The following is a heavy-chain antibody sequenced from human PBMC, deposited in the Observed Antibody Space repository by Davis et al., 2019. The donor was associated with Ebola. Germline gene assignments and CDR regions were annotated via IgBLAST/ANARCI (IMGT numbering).Heavy chain of an antibody. CDR3: ARQGVVPAAIRDYYYYMDV. V-gene: IGHV4-34*01. D-gene: IGHD2-2*02. J-gene: IGHJ6*03. CDR1: GGSFSGYY. CDR2: INHSGST. Sequence: PSETLSLTCAVYGGSFSGYYWSWIRPPPGKGLEWIGEINHSGSTNYNPSLKSRVTISVDTSKNQFSLKLSSVTAADTAVYYCARQGVVPAAIRDYYYYMDVWGKGTTVTVSS.